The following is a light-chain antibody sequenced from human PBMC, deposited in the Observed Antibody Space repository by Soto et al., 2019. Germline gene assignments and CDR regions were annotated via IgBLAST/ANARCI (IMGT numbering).Light chain of an antibody. CDR3: QQYDNLPLI. Sequence: IQMTQSPSSLSASVGDRFTIAFQATQDIRKYLNWYQQKPGKAPKLLIYDASSLETGAPSRFSGSGSGTDFTLTISSLQPEDFATYYCQQYDNLPLIFGQGTRLEIK. J-gene: IGKJ5*01. CDR1: QDIRKY. V-gene: IGKV1-33*01. CDR2: DAS.